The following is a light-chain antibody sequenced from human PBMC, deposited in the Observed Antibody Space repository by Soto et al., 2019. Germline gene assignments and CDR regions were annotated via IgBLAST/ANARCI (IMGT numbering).Light chain of an antibody. V-gene: IGLV3-1*01. CDR2: QDS. Sequence: SYELTQPPSVSVSPGQTATITCSGDKLGDKYASWYQQKPGQSPVLVIYQDSKRPSGIPERFSGSNSGNTATLTISGTQAMDEADYYCQAWDSSTADVVFGGGTKLTVL. CDR1: KLGDKY. J-gene: IGLJ2*01. CDR3: QAWDSSTADVV.